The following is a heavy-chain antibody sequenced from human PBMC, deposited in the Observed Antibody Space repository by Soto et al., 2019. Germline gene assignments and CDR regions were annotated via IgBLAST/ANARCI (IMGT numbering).Heavy chain of an antibody. V-gene: IGHV4-39*07. CDR3: ARDSILTYDYLWNWFDP. Sequence: SETLSLTCTVSGGSVSSDSYYWGWIRQSPGKGLEWIGRIYTSGSTNYNPSLKSRVTMSVDTSKNQFSLKLSSVTAADTAVYYCARDSILTYDYLWNWFDPWGQGTLVTVSS. CDR1: GGSVSSDSYY. CDR2: IYTSGST. D-gene: IGHD5-12*01. J-gene: IGHJ5*02.